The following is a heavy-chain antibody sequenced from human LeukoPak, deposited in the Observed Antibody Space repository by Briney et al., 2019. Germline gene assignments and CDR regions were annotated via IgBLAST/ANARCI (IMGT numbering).Heavy chain of an antibody. Sequence: GRSLRLSCAASGFTFSSYAMSWVRQAPGKGLEWVSSISGSGDNTYYAESVKGRFTISRDNSKNTLFLQMNSLRAEDTAVFYCAKRSGYTTGWFFDFWGQGTLVTVSS. V-gene: IGHV3-23*01. CDR1: GFTFSSYA. CDR2: ISGSGDNT. J-gene: IGHJ4*02. D-gene: IGHD6-19*01. CDR3: AKRSGYTTGWFFDF.